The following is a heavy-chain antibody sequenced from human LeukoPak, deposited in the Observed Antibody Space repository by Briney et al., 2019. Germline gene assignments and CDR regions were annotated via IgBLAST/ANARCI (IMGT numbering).Heavy chain of an antibody. D-gene: IGHD3-3*01. V-gene: IGHV3-11*04. CDR2: ISWNSGTI. Sequence: GGSLRLSCAASGFTFSDYYMSWIRQAPGQGLEWVAYISWNSGTIHYADSLKGRFTISRDNAQKSVFLQMNSLRGDDTAMYYCARAPQQTLRSWTRNDVWRYFDFWGRGTLVAVSS. CDR3: ARAPQQTLRSWTRNDVWRYFDF. CDR1: GFTFSDYY. J-gene: IGHJ2*01.